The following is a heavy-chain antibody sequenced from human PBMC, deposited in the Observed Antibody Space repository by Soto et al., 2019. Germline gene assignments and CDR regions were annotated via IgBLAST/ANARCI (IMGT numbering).Heavy chain of an antibody. CDR3: ARTRYGDNVDY. V-gene: IGHV1-8*01. D-gene: IGHD4-17*01. Sequence: QVQLVQSGAEVKKPGASVKVSCKASGYTFSSYDINWVRQATGQGLEWMGWLNPNSGNTGYALKFQGRVTRTRNTSMSTAYMGRSSRRSEDTAVYYCARTRYGDNVDYWGQGTLVTVSS. CDR2: LNPNSGNT. J-gene: IGHJ4*02. CDR1: GYTFSSYD.